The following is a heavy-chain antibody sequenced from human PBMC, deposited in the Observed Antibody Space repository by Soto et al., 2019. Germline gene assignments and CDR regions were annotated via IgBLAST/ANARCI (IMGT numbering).Heavy chain of an antibody. D-gene: IGHD6-19*01. J-gene: IGHJ6*02. V-gene: IGHV3-74*01. CDR3: ARESSGWLYYYYYGMDV. CDR2: INSDGSST. CDR1: GFTFSSYW. Sequence: GGSLRLSCAASGFTFSSYWMHWVRQAPGKGLVWVSRINSDGSSTSYADSVKGRFTISRDNAKNTLYLQMNSLRAEDTAFYYCARESSGWLYYYYYGMDVWGQGTTVTVSS.